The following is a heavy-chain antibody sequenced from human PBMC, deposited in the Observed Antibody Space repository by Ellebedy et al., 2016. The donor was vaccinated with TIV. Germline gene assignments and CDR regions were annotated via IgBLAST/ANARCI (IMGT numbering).Heavy chain of an antibody. Sequence: GESLKISCAASGFTFSTYGMSWVRQAPGKGLEWVSGSSGSGDDTHYADSVKGRFAISRDNLKNTLFLQMNSLRVEDTAVYYCAKGPHSVGYSPFDCWGQGILVTVSS. D-gene: IGHD3-22*01. CDR3: AKGPHSVGYSPFDC. V-gene: IGHV3-23*01. CDR2: SSGSGDDT. CDR1: GFTFSTYG. J-gene: IGHJ4*02.